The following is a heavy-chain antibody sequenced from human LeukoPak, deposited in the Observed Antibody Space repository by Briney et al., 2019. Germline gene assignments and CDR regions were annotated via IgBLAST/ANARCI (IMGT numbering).Heavy chain of an antibody. CDR2: IKSDGSST. D-gene: IGHD5-18*01. CDR3: ATGDSYGYDC. V-gene: IGHV3-74*01. J-gene: IGHJ4*02. CDR1: GLTFSRKL. Sequence: GGSLRLSCAASGLTFSRKLMHWVRQAPGKGLVWVSLIKSDGSSTRYADSVKGRFTISRDNAKNTLYLQMNSLRAEDTAVYYCATGDSYGYDCWGQGILVTVSS.